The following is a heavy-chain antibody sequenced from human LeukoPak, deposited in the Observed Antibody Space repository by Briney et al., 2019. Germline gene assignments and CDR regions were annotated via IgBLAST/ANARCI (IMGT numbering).Heavy chain of an antibody. CDR3: ARERSITMIVATPNWFDP. J-gene: IGHJ5*02. V-gene: IGHV4-39*07. D-gene: IGHD3-22*01. CDR2: IDYSGSS. CDR1: GGSFSSSPYY. Sequence: SETLSLTCTVSGGSFSSSPYYWAWIRQPPGKGLEWIGSIDYSGSSYYSPSLKSRVTISVDTSKNQFSLKLCSVTAADTAVYYCARERSITMIVATPNWFDPWGQGTLVTVSS.